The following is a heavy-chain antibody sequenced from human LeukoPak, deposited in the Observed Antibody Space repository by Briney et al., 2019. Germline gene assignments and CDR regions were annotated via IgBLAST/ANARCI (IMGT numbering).Heavy chain of an antibody. V-gene: IGHV1-18*01. J-gene: IGHJ4*02. Sequence: ASVKVSCKASGYTFTSYGISWVRQAPGQGLEWMGWISAYNGNTNYAQKLQGRVTMTTDTSTSTAYMELRSLRSDDTAVYYCARGLYSHDYGGKEADYWAREPWSPSPQ. CDR2: ISAYNGNT. CDR3: ARGLYSHDYGGKEADY. CDR1: GYTFTSYG. D-gene: IGHD4-23*01.